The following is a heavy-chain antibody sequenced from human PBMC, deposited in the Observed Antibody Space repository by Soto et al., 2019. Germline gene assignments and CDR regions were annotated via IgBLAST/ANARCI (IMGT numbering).Heavy chain of an antibody. D-gene: IGHD3-9*01. Sequence: PSETLSLTCTVSGGSIISSSYYWGWIRQPPGKGLEWIGSIYYSGSTYYNPSLKSRVTISVDTSKNQFSLKLSSVTAADTAVYYCARLPSDWLSKYYFDYWGQGTLVTVSS. CDR3: ARLPSDWLSKYYFDY. V-gene: IGHV4-39*01. CDR2: IYYSGST. J-gene: IGHJ4*02. CDR1: GGSIISSSYY.